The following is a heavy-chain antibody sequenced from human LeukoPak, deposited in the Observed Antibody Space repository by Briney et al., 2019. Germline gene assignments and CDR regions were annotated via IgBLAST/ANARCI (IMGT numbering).Heavy chain of an antibody. V-gene: IGHV4-31*03. CDR1: GGSISSGGYY. J-gene: IGHJ4*02. CDR2: IYYSGST. CDR3: ARVGYSYGRKTDY. Sequence: PSQTLSLTCTVSGGSISSGGYYWSWIRQHPGKGLEWIGYIYYSGSTYYNPSLKSRVTISVDTSKNQFSLKLSSVTAADTAVYYCARVGYSYGRKTDYWGQGTLVAVSS. D-gene: IGHD5-18*01.